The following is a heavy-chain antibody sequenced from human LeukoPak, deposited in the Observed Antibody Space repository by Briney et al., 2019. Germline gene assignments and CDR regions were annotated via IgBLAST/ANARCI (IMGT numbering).Heavy chain of an antibody. V-gene: IGHV3-7*01. CDR2: IKQDGSDQ. CDR3: AKNIAAPGRDSYYLYGMDV. D-gene: IGHD6-25*01. CDR1: GFIFSGYW. J-gene: IGHJ6*02. Sequence: AGGSLRLSCAASGFIFSGYWMTWVRQAPGKGLEWVASIKQDGSDQHYVDAVKGRCTISRDNAKNSLYLQMNNPRADDTAVYYCAKNIAAPGRDSYYLYGMDVWGQGTTVTVSS.